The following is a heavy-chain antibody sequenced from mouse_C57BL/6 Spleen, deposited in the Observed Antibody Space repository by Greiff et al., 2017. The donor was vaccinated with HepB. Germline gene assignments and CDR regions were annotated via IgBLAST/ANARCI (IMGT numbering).Heavy chain of an antibody. J-gene: IGHJ1*03. CDR1: GFTFSDYY. CDR2: INYDGSST. D-gene: IGHD1-1*01. V-gene: IGHV5-16*01. Sequence: EVKVEESEGGLVQPGSSMKLSCTASGFTFSDYYMAWVRQVPEKGLEWVANINYDGSSTYYLDSLKSRFIISRDNAKNILYLQMSSLKSEDTATYYCARDSSSPWYFDVWGTGTTVTVSS. CDR3: ARDSSSPWYFDV.